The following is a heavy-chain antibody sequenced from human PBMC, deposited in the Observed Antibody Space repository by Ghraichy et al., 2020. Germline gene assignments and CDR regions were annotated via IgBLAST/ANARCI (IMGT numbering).Heavy chain of an antibody. CDR1: GGSISSGGYR. CDR2: IYDSGST. D-gene: IGHD4-17*01. Sequence: SETLSLTCTVSGGSISSGGYRWSWIRQHPGMGLEWIGYIYDSGSTYYNPSLKSRVTISADTSKNQFSLKLSSVTAADSAVYYCAREVTTAIGSGLGMDVWGQGTTVTVSS. CDR3: AREVTTAIGSGLGMDV. V-gene: IGHV4-31*03. J-gene: IGHJ6*01.